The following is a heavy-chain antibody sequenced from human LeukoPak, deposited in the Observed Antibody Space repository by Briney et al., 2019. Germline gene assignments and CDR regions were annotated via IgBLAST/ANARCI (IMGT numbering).Heavy chain of an antibody. D-gene: IGHD3-22*01. J-gene: IGHJ4*02. V-gene: IGHV4-34*01. CDR2: INHSGST. CDR3: ARGYYDSSGYYYPCLY. CDR1: GGSFSGYY. Sequence: PSETLSLTCAVYGGSFSGYYWSWIRQPPGKGLEWIGEINHSGSTNYNPSLKSRVTISVDTSKDQFSLKLSSVTAADTAVYYCARGYYDSSGYYYPCLYWGQGTLVTVSS.